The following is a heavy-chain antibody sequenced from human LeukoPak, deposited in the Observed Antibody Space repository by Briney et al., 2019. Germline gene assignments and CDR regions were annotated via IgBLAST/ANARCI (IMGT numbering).Heavy chain of an antibody. V-gene: IGHV3-23*01. CDR3: AEGSPDAGSYRPFDY. J-gene: IGHJ4*02. CDR1: GFIFSSAV. Sequence: GGSLSLSCAASGFIFSSAVMSWVRQAPGKGLEWVSAINSRSGTTYAESVKGRFTISRDNSKNTLYLQMNTLRVEDTAVYHCAEGSPDAGSYRPFDYWGQGTLVTVSS. CDR2: INSRSGTT. D-gene: IGHD3-10*01.